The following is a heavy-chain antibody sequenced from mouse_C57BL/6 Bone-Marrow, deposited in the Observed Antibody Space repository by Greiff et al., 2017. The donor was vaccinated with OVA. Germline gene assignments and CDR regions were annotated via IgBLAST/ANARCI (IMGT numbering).Heavy chain of an antibody. CDR1: GFTFSDYY. V-gene: IGHV5-12*01. CDR3: VRLYGSVYDAMDY. J-gene: IGHJ4*01. CDR2: ISNGGGST. D-gene: IGHD1-1*01. Sequence: EVHLVESGGGLVQPGGSLKLSCAASGFTFSDYYMYWVRQTPEKRLEWVAYISNGGGSTYYPDTVKGRFTISRDNAKNTLYLQMSRLKSEDTAMYYSVRLYGSVYDAMDYWGQGTSVTVSP.